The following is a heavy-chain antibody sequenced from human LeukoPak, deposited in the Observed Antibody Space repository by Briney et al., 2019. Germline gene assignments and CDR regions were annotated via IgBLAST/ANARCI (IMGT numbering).Heavy chain of an antibody. J-gene: IGHJ5*02. D-gene: IGHD3-10*01. CDR3: ARDGSGTWLDP. Sequence: PGASLKVSRKGSGYSFINYGISWVRQAPGQGLEWMGWINAFNGDMNHAQKFQGRVTMTIDTSTSTAYMELRSLTADDTAVYYCARDGSGTWLDPWGQGTLVTVSS. V-gene: IGHV1-18*01. CDR2: INAFNGDM. CDR1: GYSFINYG.